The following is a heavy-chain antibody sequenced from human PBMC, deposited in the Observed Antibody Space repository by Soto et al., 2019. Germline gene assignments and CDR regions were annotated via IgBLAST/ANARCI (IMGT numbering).Heavy chain of an antibody. CDR2: ISGYNGNT. CDR1: GYTFSSYG. CDR3: ARIADCSMTTCSFPSRFHIRGYYYYYGMDA. D-gene: IGHD2-2*01. J-gene: IGHJ6*02. Sequence: QVLLVQSAAEVKKPGASVKVSCKASGYTFSSYGISWVRQAPGQGLEWMGWISGYNGNTNFAQNLQDRVTMTTDTHPSSDVMELRSLRSDDTAVYSCARIADCSMTTCSFPSRFHIRGYYYYYGMDAWGQGTTVTVSS. V-gene: IGHV1-18*01.